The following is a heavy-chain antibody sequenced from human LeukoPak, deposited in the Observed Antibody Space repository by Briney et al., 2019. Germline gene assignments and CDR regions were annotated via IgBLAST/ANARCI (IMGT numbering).Heavy chain of an antibody. CDR3: SRNGLVDFDY. CDR2: IRRRAYGGAA. CDR1: GFAFDDFA. Sequence: GGPLRLSCTTSGFAFDDFAMSWVRQPAGKGLEWVGFIRRRAYGGAAEYAASVKGRFIISRDDSKGIAYLQMNSLKTEDTAVYYCSRNGLVDFDYWGQGSRVIVSP. J-gene: IGHJ4*02. V-gene: IGHV3-49*04.